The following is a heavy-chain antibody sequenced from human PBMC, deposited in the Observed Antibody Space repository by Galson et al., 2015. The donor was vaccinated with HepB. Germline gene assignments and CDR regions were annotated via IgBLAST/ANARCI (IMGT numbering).Heavy chain of an antibody. CDR2: IIPILGIA. CDR3: ARTFGDYLGNFDY. V-gene: IGHV1-69*02. J-gene: IGHJ4*02. CDR1: GGTFSSYT. Sequence: SCKASGGTFSSYTISWVRQAPGQGLEWMGRIIPILGIANYAQKFQGRVTITADKSTSTAYMELSSLRSEDTAVYYCARTFGDYLGNFDYWGQGTLVTVSS. D-gene: IGHD4-17*01.